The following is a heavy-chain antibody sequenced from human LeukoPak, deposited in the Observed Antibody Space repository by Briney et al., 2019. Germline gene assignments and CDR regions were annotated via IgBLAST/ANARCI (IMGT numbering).Heavy chain of an antibody. CDR2: ISSSGSTI. D-gene: IGHD1-26*01. Sequence: PGGSLRLSCAASGFTFSSYEMNWVRQAPGKGLEWVSYISSSGSTIYYADSVKGRFTISRDNAKNSLYLQMNSLRAEDTAVYYCARVIGNAFDIWGQGTMVTVSS. V-gene: IGHV3-48*03. CDR3: ARVIGNAFDI. CDR1: GFTFSSYE. J-gene: IGHJ3*02.